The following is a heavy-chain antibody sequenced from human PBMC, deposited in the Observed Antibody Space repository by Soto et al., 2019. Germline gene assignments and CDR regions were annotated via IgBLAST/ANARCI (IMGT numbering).Heavy chain of an antibody. Sequence: LRLSCAASGFTFSSYAMHWVRQAPGKGLEWMAVISYDGSNKYYADSVKGRFTISRDNSKNTLYLQVNSLRTEDTAVYYCARVSHSGSSVVRDGMDVWGQGTTVTVS. D-gene: IGHD1-26*01. V-gene: IGHV3-30-3*01. J-gene: IGHJ6*02. CDR1: GFTFSSYA. CDR3: ARVSHSGSSVVRDGMDV. CDR2: ISYDGSNK.